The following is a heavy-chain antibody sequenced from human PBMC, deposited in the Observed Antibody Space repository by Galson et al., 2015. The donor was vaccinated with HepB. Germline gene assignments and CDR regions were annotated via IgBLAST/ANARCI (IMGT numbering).Heavy chain of an antibody. J-gene: IGHJ6*02. Sequence: SLRLSCAASGFTFRSHGMQWVRQAPGKGLEWVAVIWYDGSNKYYADSVKGRFTISRDNSKYTLSLQMDSLRVEDTAVYYCARSFTTSSNYYYGMDVWGQGTTVTVSS. CDR2: IWYDGSNK. CDR1: GFTFRSHG. CDR3: ARSFTTSSNYYYGMDV. D-gene: IGHD6-6*01. V-gene: IGHV3-33*01.